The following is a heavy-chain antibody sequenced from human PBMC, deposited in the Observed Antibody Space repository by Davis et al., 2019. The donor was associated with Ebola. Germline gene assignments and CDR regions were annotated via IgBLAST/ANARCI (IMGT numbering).Heavy chain of an antibody. CDR2: INPNDGRT. J-gene: IGHJ5*02. D-gene: IGHD3-10*01. Sequence: ASVKVSCKASGYTFTNYYMHWVRQAPGQGLEWMGMINPNDGRTIYAQKFQGRVTVTRDTSTTTVYMELSSLRSEDTAVYYCARGRGRFGEVIKNWFDPWGQGTLVTVSS. V-gene: IGHV1-46*01. CDR1: GYTFTNYY. CDR3: ARGRGRFGEVIKNWFDP.